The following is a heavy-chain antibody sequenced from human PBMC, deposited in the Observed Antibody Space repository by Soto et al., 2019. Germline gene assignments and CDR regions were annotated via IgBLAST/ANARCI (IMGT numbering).Heavy chain of an antibody. Sequence: QVQLVESGGGVVQPGRSLRLSCAASGFTFSSYGMHWVRQAPGKGLEWVAVISYDGRNKNYADSVKGRFTISRDNSKNTLYLQMHSLRAEDTAVYYCANDRGVAVTTRFFDYWGQGTLVTVSS. V-gene: IGHV3-30*18. CDR2: ISYDGRNK. CDR1: GFTFSSYG. CDR3: ANDRGVAVTTRFFDY. J-gene: IGHJ4*02. D-gene: IGHD4-17*01.